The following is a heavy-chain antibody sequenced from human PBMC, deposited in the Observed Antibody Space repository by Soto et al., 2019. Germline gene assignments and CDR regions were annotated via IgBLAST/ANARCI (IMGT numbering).Heavy chain of an antibody. CDR3: AGLSPYGYYYGSGSYYNRHNWFDP. Sequence: QVQLVQSGAEVKKPGASVKVSCKASGYTFTSYAMHWVRQAPGQRLEWMGWINAGNGNTKYSQKFQGRVTITRDTSASTADMELSSLRSEDTAVYYCAGLSPYGYYYGSGSYYNRHNWFDPWGQGTLVTVSS. CDR1: GYTFTSYA. V-gene: IGHV1-3*01. D-gene: IGHD3-10*01. CDR2: INAGNGNT. J-gene: IGHJ5*02.